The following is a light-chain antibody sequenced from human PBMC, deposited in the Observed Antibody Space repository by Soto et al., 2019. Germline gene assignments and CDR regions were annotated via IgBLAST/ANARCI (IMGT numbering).Light chain of an antibody. Sequence: QSALTQPRSVSGSPGQSVTISCTGTSSDVGGYNYVSWYQQHPGKAPKLMIYDVGKRPSGVPDRFSGSKSGNTASLTISGLQAEDEADYYCCSYAGSYTGVFGGGTKVTVL. CDR3: CSYAGSYTGV. V-gene: IGLV2-11*01. CDR1: SSDVGGYNY. CDR2: DVG. J-gene: IGLJ2*01.